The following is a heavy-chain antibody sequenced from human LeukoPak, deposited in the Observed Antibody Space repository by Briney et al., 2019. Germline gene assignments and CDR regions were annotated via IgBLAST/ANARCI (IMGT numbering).Heavy chain of an antibody. Sequence: PGGSLRLSCAASGFTFSSYSMNWVRQAPGKGLEWVSYISSSSSTIYYADSVKGRFTISRDNAKNSVYLQMNSLRAEDTAVYYCARTMVRGVITHDAFDIWGQGTMVTVSS. D-gene: IGHD3-10*01. CDR3: ARTMVRGVITHDAFDI. CDR1: GFTFSSYS. J-gene: IGHJ3*02. V-gene: IGHV3-48*04. CDR2: ISSSSSTI.